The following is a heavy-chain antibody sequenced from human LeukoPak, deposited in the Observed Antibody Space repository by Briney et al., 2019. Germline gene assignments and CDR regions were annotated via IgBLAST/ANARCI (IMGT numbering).Heavy chain of an antibody. CDR2: IKQEGSEK. V-gene: IGHV3-7*01. D-gene: IGHD4-17*01. CDR3: ARDKSYGDSSDY. J-gene: IGHJ4*02. CDR1: GFSFSSYW. Sequence: GGSLRLSCATSGFSFSSYWMSWVRQAPGKGLEWVANIKQEGSEKYYVDSVKGRFTISRDNAKNSLYLQMNSLRAEDTAVYYCARDKSYGDSSDYWGQGTLVTVSS.